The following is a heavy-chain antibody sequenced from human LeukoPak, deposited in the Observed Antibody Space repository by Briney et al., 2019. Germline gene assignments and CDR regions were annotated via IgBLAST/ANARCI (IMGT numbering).Heavy chain of an antibody. CDR3: ARVLGTAMVSIPT. Sequence: ASVKVSCKASGYTFTSYYMHWVRQAPGQGLEWMGWINPNSGGTNYAQKFQGRVTMTRDTSISTAYMELSRLRSDDTAVYYCARVLGTAMVSIPTWGQGTLVTVSS. J-gene: IGHJ4*02. CDR1: GYTFTSYY. CDR2: INPNSGGT. V-gene: IGHV1-2*02. D-gene: IGHD5-18*01.